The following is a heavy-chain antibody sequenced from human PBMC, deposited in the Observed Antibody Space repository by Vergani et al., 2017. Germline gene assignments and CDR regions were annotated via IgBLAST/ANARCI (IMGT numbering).Heavy chain of an antibody. CDR3: ARAFDSSSSNPYYDYYYMDV. J-gene: IGHJ6*03. D-gene: IGHD6-13*01. V-gene: IGHV4-4*02. CDR2: IYHSGST. Sequence: QVQLQESGPGLVKPSGTLSLTCAVSGGSISSSNWWSWVRQPPGKGLEWVGEIYHSGSTNYNPSLKSPVTISVDKSKNQFSLKLSSVTAADPAVYYCARAFDSSSSNPYYDYYYMDVWGKGTTVTVSS. CDR1: GGSISSSNW.